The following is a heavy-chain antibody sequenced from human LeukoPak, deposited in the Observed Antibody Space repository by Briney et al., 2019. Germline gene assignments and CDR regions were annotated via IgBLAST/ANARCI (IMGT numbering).Heavy chain of an antibody. D-gene: IGHD2-2*02. CDR3: AKGTSTSCYTGLDY. Sequence: PGGSLRLSCAASGFTFSSYWMSWVRQAPGKGLEWVANIKQDGSEKYYVDSVKGRSTISRDNAKNSLYLQMNSLRAEDTAIYYCAKGTSTSCYTGLDYWGQGTLVTVSS. J-gene: IGHJ4*02. CDR1: GFTFSSYW. V-gene: IGHV3-7*03. CDR2: IKQDGSEK.